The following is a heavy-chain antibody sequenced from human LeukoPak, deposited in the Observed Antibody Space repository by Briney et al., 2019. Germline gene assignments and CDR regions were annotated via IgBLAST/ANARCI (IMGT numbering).Heavy chain of an antibody. V-gene: IGHV3-21*01. D-gene: IGHD4-11*01. Sequence: PGGSLRLSCAASGFTFSSYGMHWVRQAPGKGLEWVSSISSSSSYIYYADSVKGRFTISRDNAKNSLYLQMNSLRAEDTAVYYCARPTRNAFDIWGQGTMVTVSS. CDR2: ISSSSSYI. J-gene: IGHJ3*02. CDR3: ARPTRNAFDI. CDR1: GFTFSSYG.